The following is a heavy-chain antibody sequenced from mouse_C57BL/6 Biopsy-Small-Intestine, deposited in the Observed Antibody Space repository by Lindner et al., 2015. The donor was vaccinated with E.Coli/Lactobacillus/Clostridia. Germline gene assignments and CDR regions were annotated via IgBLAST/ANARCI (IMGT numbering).Heavy chain of an antibody. Sequence: VQLQESGAELVKPGASVKISCKASGYAFRSYWMSWVKQRPGKGLEWIGRIYPGDGDTNYNGKFKGKATLTADKSSSTAYMQLSSLTSEDSAVYFCAREDYGSSHWYFDVWGIGTTVTVSS. CDR1: GYAFRSYW. CDR2: IYPGDGDT. J-gene: IGHJ1*03. V-gene: IGHV1-80*01. CDR3: AREDYGSSHWYFDV. D-gene: IGHD1-1*01.